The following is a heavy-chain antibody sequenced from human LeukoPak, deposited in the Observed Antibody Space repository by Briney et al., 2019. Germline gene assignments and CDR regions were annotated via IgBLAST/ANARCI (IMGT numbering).Heavy chain of an antibody. CDR3: ATDSVFKTTVTTYGGFDP. CDR1: GYTLTELS. J-gene: IGHJ5*02. D-gene: IGHD4-17*01. V-gene: IGHV1-24*01. CDR2: FDPEDGET. Sequence: GASVKVSCKVSGYTLTELSMHWVRQAPGKGLEWMGGFDPEDGETIYAQKFQGRVTMTEDTSTDTAYMELSSLRSEDTAVYYCATDSVFKTTVTTYGGFDPWGQGTLVTVSS.